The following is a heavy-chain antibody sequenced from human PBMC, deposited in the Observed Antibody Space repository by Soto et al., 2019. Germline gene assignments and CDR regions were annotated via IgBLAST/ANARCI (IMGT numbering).Heavy chain of an antibody. CDR2: INPNSGGT. CDR1: GYTFTGYY. Sequence: ASVKVSCKASGYTFTGYYMHWVRQAPGQGLEWMGWINPNSGGTNYAQKFQGRVTMTRDTSISTAYMELSRLRSDGTAVYYCATDQYNWNYYYYYGMDVWGQGTTVTVSS. CDR3: ATDQYNWNYYYYYGMDV. V-gene: IGHV1-2*02. J-gene: IGHJ6*02. D-gene: IGHD1-20*01.